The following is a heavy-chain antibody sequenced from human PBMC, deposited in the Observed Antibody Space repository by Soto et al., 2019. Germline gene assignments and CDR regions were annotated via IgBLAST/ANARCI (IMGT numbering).Heavy chain of an antibody. CDR2: IHGRGST. CDR3: AREDTSTSSFDY. V-gene: IGHV4-59*01. D-gene: IGHD2-2*01. CDR1: GGSISGYY. J-gene: IGHJ4*02. Sequence: NPSETLSLTCNVSGGSISGYYWSWIRQPPGRELEWIGYIHGRGSTNFNPSLKSRVAMSVDTSKNQFSLRVHSVTAADTAVYYCAREDTSTSSFDYWGQGTLVTVSS.